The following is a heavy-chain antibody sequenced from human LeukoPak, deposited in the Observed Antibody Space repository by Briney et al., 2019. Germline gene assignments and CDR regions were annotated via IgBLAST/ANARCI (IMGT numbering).Heavy chain of an antibody. D-gene: IGHD3-10*01. V-gene: IGHV4-59*01. CDR1: GGSISSYY. J-gene: IGHJ4*02. CDR3: ARTRDSGSSDY. Sequence: PSETLSLTCTVSGGSISSYYWSWIRQPPGEALEWIAYIYYSGSTNYNPSLKSRVTISVDTSKNQFSLKLSSVTAADTAVYYCARTRDSGSSDYWGQGALVTVSS. CDR2: IYYSGST.